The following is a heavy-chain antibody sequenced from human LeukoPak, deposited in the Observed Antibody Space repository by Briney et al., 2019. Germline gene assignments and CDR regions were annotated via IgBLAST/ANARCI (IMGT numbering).Heavy chain of an antibody. CDR3: ARAGYYADFDY. V-gene: IGHV4-39*07. CDR2: IYYSGST. J-gene: IGHJ4*02. CDR1: GGSISSSSYY. D-gene: IGHD2-2*01. Sequence: PSETLSLTCTVSGGSISSSSYYWGWIRQPPGKGLEWIGSIYYSGSTYYNPSLKSRVTISVDTSKNQFSLKLSSVTAADTAVYYCARAGYYADFDYWGQGTLVTVSS.